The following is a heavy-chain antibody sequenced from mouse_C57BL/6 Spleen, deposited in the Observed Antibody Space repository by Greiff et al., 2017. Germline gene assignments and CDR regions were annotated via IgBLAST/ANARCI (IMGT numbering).Heavy chain of an antibody. Sequence: VQLKQSGAELVRPGASVKLSCTASGFNIKDYYMHWVKQRPEQGLEWIGWIDPEDGDTEYAAKFQGKATMTADTSSNTAYLQLSSLTSEDTAVYYYTPMVTTIDYWGQGTTLTVSS. CDR2: IDPEDGDT. V-gene: IGHV14-1*01. J-gene: IGHJ2*01. D-gene: IGHD2-2*01. CDR3: TPMVTTIDY. CDR1: GFNIKDYY.